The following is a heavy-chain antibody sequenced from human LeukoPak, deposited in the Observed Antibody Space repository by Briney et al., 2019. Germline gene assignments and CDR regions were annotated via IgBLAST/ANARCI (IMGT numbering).Heavy chain of an antibody. CDR2: IIPIFGTA. J-gene: IGHJ6*03. V-gene: IGHV1-69*13. D-gene: IGHD2-2*02. Sequence: ASVKVPCKASGGTFSSYAISWVRQAPGQGLEWMGGIIPIFGTANYAQKFQGRVTITADESTSTAYMELSSLRSEDTAVYYCARAVGYCSSTSCYTVYYYMDVWGKGTTVTVSS. CDR1: GGTFSSYA. CDR3: ARAVGYCSSTSCYTVYYYMDV.